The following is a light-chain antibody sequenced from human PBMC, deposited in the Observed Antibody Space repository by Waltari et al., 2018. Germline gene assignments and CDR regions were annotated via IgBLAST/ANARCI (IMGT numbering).Light chain of an antibody. J-gene: IGKJ4*01. V-gene: IGKV1-16*02. CDR3: QQYNSFPLT. CDR1: QDISNY. CDR2: GAS. Sequence: DIQMTQSRSSLSASVGDRVPITWRASQDISNYLAWFQHKPGKAPKPLIYGASNWQSGVPSKVSGSGSGTDYTLTISSLQPEDSATYYCQQYNSFPLTFGGGTKVEIK.